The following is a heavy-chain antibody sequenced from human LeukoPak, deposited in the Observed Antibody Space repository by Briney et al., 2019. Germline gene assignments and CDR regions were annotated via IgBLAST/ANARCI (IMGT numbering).Heavy chain of an antibody. CDR2: IYYSGST. CDR3: ARVRLDYGSGSYYRSFDY. CDR1: GGSVSSGSYY. V-gene: IGHV4-61*01. J-gene: IGHJ4*02. D-gene: IGHD3-10*01. Sequence: SETLSLTCTVSGGSVSSGSYYWSWIRQPPGKGVEWIGYIYYSGSTNYNPSLKSRVTISVDTSKNQFSLKLSSVTAADTAVYYCARVRLDYGSGSYYRSFDYWGQGTLVTVSS.